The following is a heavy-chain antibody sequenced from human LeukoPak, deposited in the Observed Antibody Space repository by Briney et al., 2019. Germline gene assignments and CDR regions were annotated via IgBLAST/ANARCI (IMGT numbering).Heavy chain of an antibody. D-gene: IGHD6-19*01. V-gene: IGHV1-58*02. Sequence: SVKVSCKAYGFTFTSSAMQWVRQARGQRLEWIGWIVVGSGNTNYAQKFQERVTITRDMSTSTAYMELSSLRSEDTAVYYCAAAEGYSSGWELDYWGQGTLVTVSS. CDR3: AAAEGYSSGWELDY. CDR1: GFTFTSSA. J-gene: IGHJ4*02. CDR2: IVVGSGNT.